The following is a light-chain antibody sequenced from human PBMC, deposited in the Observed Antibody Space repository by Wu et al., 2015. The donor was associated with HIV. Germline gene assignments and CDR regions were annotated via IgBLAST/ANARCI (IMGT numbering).Light chain of an antibody. J-gene: IGKJ1*01. CDR1: DNVSGL. CDR2: QSS. V-gene: IGKV1-5*03. CDR3: QQYNMYPWT. Sequence: SVETKSPSRXRARDNVSGLLAWYQQRPGQAPKLLIFQSSSLENGIPSRFSGSGSERQFTLTINGLQSDDFATYYCQQYNMYPWTFGQGTKIDIK.